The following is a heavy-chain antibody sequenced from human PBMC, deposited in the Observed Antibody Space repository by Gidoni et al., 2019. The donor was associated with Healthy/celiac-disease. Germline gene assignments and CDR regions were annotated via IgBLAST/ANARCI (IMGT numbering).Heavy chain of an antibody. CDR1: GYSFTSYW. CDR2: IYPGDSDT. CDR3: ARQGPDIYSSGWNPLNQNWFDP. D-gene: IGHD6-19*01. Sequence: EVQLVQSGAEVKKPGESLKISCKGSGYSFTSYWIGLVRQMPGKGLEWMGIIYPGDSDTRYSPSFQGQVTISADKSISTAYLQWSSLKASDTAMYYCARQGPDIYSSGWNPLNQNWFDPWGQGTLVTVSS. V-gene: IGHV5-51*01. J-gene: IGHJ5*02.